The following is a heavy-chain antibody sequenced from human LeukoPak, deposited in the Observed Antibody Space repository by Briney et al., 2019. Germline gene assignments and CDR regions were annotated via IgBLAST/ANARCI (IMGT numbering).Heavy chain of an antibody. D-gene: IGHD2-2*01. CDR1: GDPITSYY. J-gene: IGHJ4*02. V-gene: IGHV4-59*01. CDR2: IYYTGIT. Sequence: SETLSLTCTVSGDPITSYYWSWIRQPPGKGLEWIGYIYYTGITNYNSSLMSRVTMSLDTSKTQFSLRLSSVNAADTAVYYCARAVPAATIYYLDSWGPGTLVTVSS. CDR3: ARAVPAATIYYLDS.